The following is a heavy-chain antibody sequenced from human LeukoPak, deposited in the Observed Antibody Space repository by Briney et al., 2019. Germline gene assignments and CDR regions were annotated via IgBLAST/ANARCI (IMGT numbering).Heavy chain of an antibody. J-gene: IGHJ4*02. D-gene: IGHD2-15*01. CDR3: ARDPRTRYCSGGSCPYFDY. V-gene: IGHV1-2*02. CDR2: INPNSGGT. Sequence: GASVKVSCKXSGYTFTGYYMHWVRQAPGQGLEWMGWINPNSGGTNYAQKFQGRVTMTRDTSISTAYMELSRLRSDDTAVYYCARDPRTRYCSGGSCPYFDYWGQGTLVTVSS. CDR1: GYTFTGYY.